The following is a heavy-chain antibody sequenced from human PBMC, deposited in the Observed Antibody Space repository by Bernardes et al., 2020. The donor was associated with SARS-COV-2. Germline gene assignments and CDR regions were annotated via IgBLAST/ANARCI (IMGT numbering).Heavy chain of an antibody. D-gene: IGHD2-2*02. J-gene: IGHJ6*02. Sequence: VEALFLSCAASGFTFSDSYINWIRQAPGQGLEWVSYMSSKSSYPNYPDSVKGRFIISRDDAKNSLYLQMNSLRAEDTAIYYCVRGHCSGTNCSTNMGGPNVTVAGWHYFGMDVWGQGTAVTVSS. CDR3: VRGHCSGTNCSTNMGGPNVTVAGWHYFGMDV. V-gene: IGHV3-11*06. CDR2: MSSKSSYP. CDR1: GFTFSDSY.